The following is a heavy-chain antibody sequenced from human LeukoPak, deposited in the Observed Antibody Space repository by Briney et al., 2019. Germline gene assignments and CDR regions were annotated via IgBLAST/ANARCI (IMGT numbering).Heavy chain of an antibody. V-gene: IGHV4-59*01. J-gene: IGHJ4*02. Sequence: PSETLSLTCAVSGGSINNYYWSWIRQPPGKGLEWIGYIYDSGSTNYNPSLKSRVTISVDTSKNQFSLKLSSVTAADTAVYYCARGSRTPDYWGKGTLVTVSS. CDR1: GGSINNYY. CDR3: ARGSRTPDY. D-gene: IGHD2-15*01. CDR2: IYDSGST.